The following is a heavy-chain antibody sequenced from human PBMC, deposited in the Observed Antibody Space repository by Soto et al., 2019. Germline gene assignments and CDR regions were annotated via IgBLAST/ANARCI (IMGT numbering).Heavy chain of an antibody. CDR3: SKDTPAWVVGTPPLLDN. D-gene: IGHD1-26*01. CDR1: GFTFDDYA. J-gene: IGHJ4*02. V-gene: IGHV3-9*01. Sequence: EVQLVESGGCLVQPGKSLRLSCEGSGFTFDDYAMHWVRQRPGTGLEWVAGVSWNSCDTAYANSVRGRFTISRDNANNSLHLQMNSLKPEDTALYYCSKDTPAWVVGTPPLLDNWGRGTLVTVSS. CDR2: VSWNSCDT.